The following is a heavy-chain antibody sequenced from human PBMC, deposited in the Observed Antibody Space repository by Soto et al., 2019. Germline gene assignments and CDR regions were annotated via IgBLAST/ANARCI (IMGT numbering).Heavy chain of an antibody. CDR2: FYTGGST. D-gene: IGHD2-2*01. J-gene: IGHJ6*02. CDR3: AREKMPYGMDV. CDR1: GGSISTYY. V-gene: IGHV4-4*07. Sequence: SETLSLTCTVSGGSISTYYWSWIRQPAGKGLEWIGRFYTGGSTNYNPSLKSRVTLSVGTSKSQLSLKLCSVTAADTAVYYCAREKMPYGMDVWGQGTTVTVSS.